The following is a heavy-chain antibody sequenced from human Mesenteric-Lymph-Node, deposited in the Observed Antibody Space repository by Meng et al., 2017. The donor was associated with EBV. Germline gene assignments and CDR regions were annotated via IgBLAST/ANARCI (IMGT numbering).Heavy chain of an antibody. CDR2: IYFTGST. CDR3: AREGTTVTRWFDP. CDR1: GDSVSRGNNY. V-gene: IGHV4-61*01. J-gene: IGHJ5*02. D-gene: IGHD4-11*01. Sequence: QVQMKGSGPGLVKPSETLSLTCKYSGDSVSRGNNYWSWIRQSPGRGLEWIGNIYFTGSTFYNPALKSRVTISGDTSKNQFSLKLTSVTAADTAVYYCAREGTTVTRWFDPWGPGTLVTVSS.